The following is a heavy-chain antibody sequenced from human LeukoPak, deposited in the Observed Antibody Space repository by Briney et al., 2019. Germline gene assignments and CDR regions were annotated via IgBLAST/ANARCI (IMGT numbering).Heavy chain of an antibody. J-gene: IGHJ3*02. CDR3: ARARAPVTRISSFDI. V-gene: IGHV1-2*02. D-gene: IGHD4-17*01. CDR1: GYTFTGSY. Sequence: ASVKVSCKASGYTFTGSYMHWVRQAPGQGLEWMGWINPNSGGTNYAQKFQGRVTMTRDTSISTAYMEPSRLSSDDTAVYYCARARAPVTRISSFDIWGQGTMVTVSS. CDR2: INPNSGGT.